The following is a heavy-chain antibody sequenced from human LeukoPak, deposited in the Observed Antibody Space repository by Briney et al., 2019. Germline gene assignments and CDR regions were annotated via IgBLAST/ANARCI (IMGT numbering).Heavy chain of an antibody. V-gene: IGHV1-18*01. CDR1: GYTFTSYA. J-gene: IGHJ4*02. Sequence: ASVKVSCKASGYTFTSYAISWVRQAPGQGLEWMGWISAYNGNTNYAQKLQGRVTMTTDTSTSTAYMELRSLRSDGTAVYYCATVRAVAYFDYWGQGTLVTVSS. CDR3: ATVRAVAYFDY. D-gene: IGHD1-26*01. CDR2: ISAYNGNT.